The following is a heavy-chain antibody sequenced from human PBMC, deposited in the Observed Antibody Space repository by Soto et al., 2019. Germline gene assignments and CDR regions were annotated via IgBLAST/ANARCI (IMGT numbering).Heavy chain of an antibody. CDR1: GGSISSYY. CDR3: ARARRPPIVRGVYDAFDI. Sequence: LSLTCTVSGGSISSYYWSWIRQPAGKGLEWIGRIYTSGSTNYNPSLKSRVTMSVDTSKNQFSLKLSSVTAADTAVYYCARARRPPIVRGVYDAFDIWGQGTMVTVSS. D-gene: IGHD3-10*01. CDR2: IYTSGST. V-gene: IGHV4-4*07. J-gene: IGHJ3*02.